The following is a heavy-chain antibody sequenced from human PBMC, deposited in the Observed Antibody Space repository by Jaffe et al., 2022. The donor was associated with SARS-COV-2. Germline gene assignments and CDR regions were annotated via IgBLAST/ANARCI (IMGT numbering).Heavy chain of an antibody. Sequence: EVQLLESGGGLVQPGGSLRLSCAASGFTFSSYAMSWVRQAPGKGLEWVSAISGSGGSTYYADSVKGRFTISRDNSKNTLYLQMNSLRAEDTAVYYCAKSQAVVVVAALTDAFDIWGQGTMVTVSS. CDR2: ISGSGGST. V-gene: IGHV3-23*01. D-gene: IGHD2-15*01. CDR3: AKSQAVVVVAALTDAFDI. CDR1: GFTFSSYA. J-gene: IGHJ3*02.